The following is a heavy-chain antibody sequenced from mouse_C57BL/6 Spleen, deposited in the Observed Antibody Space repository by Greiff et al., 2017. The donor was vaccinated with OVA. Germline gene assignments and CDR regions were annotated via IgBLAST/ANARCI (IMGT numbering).Heavy chain of an antibody. Sequence: EVQVVESGGGLVKPGGSLKLSCAASGFTFSSYAMSWVRQTPEKSLEWVATISDGGSYTYYPDNVKGRFTISRDNAKNNLYLQMSHLKSEDTAMYYCARENYGNFFDYWGQGTTLTVSS. CDR1: GFTFSSYA. J-gene: IGHJ2*01. V-gene: IGHV5-4*01. CDR3: ARENYGNFFDY. CDR2: ISDGGSYT. D-gene: IGHD2-1*01.